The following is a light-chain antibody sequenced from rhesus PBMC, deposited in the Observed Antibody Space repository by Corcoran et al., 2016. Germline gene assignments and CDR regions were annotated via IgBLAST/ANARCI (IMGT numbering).Light chain of an antibody. J-gene: IGKJ3*01. Sequence: DIQMTQSPSSLSASVGDRVTITCRASENVNNYLNWYQQKTGKAPKLLIKKAYTLQSGVPSRFSGSGSGTDYTFTISSLQPEDVATYYCQHGYGTPFTFGPVTKLDIK. CDR1: ENVNNY. V-gene: IGKV1-74*01. CDR3: QHGYGTPFT. CDR2: KAY.